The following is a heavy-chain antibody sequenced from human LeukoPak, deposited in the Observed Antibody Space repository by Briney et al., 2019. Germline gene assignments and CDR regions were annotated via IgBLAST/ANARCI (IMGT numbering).Heavy chain of an antibody. Sequence: ASVKVSCKASGYTFTGYYMHWVRQAPGQGLEWMGIINPSGGSTSYAQRFQGRVTMTRDMSTSTVYMELSSLRSEDTAVYYCARDGEMPAVQLWLDDAFDIWGQGTMVTVSS. J-gene: IGHJ3*02. CDR3: ARDGEMPAVQLWLDDAFDI. D-gene: IGHD5-18*01. V-gene: IGHV1-46*01. CDR2: INPSGGST. CDR1: GYTFTGYY.